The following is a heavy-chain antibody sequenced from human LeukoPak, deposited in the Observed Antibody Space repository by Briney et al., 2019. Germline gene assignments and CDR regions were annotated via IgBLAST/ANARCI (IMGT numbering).Heavy chain of an antibody. Sequence: ASVKVSCKASGYTFTNYYMHWVRQAPGRGLEWMGIINPSGGSTSYAQKFQGRVTVTRDTSTSTVYMELSSLRSEDTAMYYCAREGEIGYDLSDYWGQGTLVTVSS. J-gene: IGHJ4*02. D-gene: IGHD5-12*01. CDR3: AREGEIGYDLSDY. CDR2: INPSGGST. V-gene: IGHV1-46*01. CDR1: GYTFTNYY.